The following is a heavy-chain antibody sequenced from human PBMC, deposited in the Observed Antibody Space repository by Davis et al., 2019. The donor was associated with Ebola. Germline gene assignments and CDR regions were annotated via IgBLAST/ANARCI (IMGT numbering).Heavy chain of an antibody. J-gene: IGHJ6*02. Sequence: KVSCKGSGYSFTSYWIGWVRQMPGKGLEWMGIIYPGDSDTRYSPSFQGQVTISADKSISTAYLQWSSLKASDTAMYYCASLSGKLRFLEWLEGTKDYYGMDVWGQGTTVTVSS. CDR3: ASLSGKLRFLEWLEGTKDYYGMDV. V-gene: IGHV5-51*01. D-gene: IGHD3-3*01. CDR1: GYSFTSYW. CDR2: IYPGDSDT.